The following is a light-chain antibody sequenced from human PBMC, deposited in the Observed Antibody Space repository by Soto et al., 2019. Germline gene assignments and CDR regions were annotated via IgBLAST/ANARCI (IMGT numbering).Light chain of an antibody. CDR1: SSDVGGYNY. V-gene: IGLV2-14*01. J-gene: IGLJ2*01. Sequence: QPVLTQPASVSGSPGQSITISCTGTSSDVGGYNYVSWHQQHPGKAPKLMIYDVSNRPSGVSNRFSGSKSGNTASLTISGLQAEDEADYYCSSYTSSSTPVVFGGGTKVTVL. CDR2: DVS. CDR3: SSYTSSSTPVV.